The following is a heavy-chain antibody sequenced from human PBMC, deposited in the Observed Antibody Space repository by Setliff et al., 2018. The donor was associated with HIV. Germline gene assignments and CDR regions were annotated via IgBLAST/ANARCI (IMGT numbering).Heavy chain of an antibody. D-gene: IGHD6-6*01. V-gene: IGHV1-18*01. CDR3: ARDLLAARPGGGMDV. J-gene: IGHJ6*02. CDR1: GYTFNNYG. Sequence: ASVKVSCKASGYTFNNYGVMWVRQAPGQGLEWMGWISGYGNTDYAQNVQDRVTMTTDTSTSTAYMELRSLRSDDTAVYYCARDLLAARPGGGMDVWGQGTTVTVSS. CDR2: ISGYGNT.